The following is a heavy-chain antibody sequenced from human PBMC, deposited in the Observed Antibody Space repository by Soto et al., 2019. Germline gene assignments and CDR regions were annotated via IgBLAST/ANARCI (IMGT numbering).Heavy chain of an antibody. D-gene: IGHD1-26*01. J-gene: IGHJ4*02. Sequence: QVQLVESGGGVVQPGRSLRLSCAASGFTFSTYGMHWVRQAPGKGLEWVAVMSYDGSNKYYADSVRGRFTISRDNSKNTLYLQMNSLRVEDTAVYYCAKGDGSYYRHPRIDHWGQGTLLTVSS. CDR3: AKGDGSYYRHPRIDH. V-gene: IGHV3-30*18. CDR1: GFTFSTYG. CDR2: MSYDGSNK.